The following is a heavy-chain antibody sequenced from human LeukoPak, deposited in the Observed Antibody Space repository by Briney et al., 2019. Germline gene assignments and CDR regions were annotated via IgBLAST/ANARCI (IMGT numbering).Heavy chain of an antibody. CDR3: ARSDSAVAGRTWYFQH. CDR2: IYYNGST. CDR1: GGSISSYY. V-gene: IGHV4-59*01. J-gene: IGHJ1*01. D-gene: IGHD6-19*01. Sequence: TSETLSLTCTVSGGSISSYYWSWIRQPPGKGLERIGYIYYNGSTNYNPSLKSRVTISVDTSKNQFSLKLSSVTAADTAVYYCARSDSAVAGRTWYFQHWGQGTLVTVSS.